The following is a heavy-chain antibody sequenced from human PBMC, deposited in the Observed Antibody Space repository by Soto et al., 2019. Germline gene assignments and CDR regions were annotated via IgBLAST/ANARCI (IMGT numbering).Heavy chain of an antibody. CDR2: IIPILGIA. J-gene: IGHJ4*02. V-gene: IGHV1-69*02. CDR1: GGTFSSYT. Sequence: SVKVSCKASGGTFSSYTISWARQAPGQGLEWMGRIIPILGIANYAQKFQGRVTITADKSTSTAYMELSSLRSEDTAVYYCASTNTLVWSGYHLLDYWGQGTLVTVSS. D-gene: IGHD3-3*01. CDR3: ASTNTLVWSGYHLLDY.